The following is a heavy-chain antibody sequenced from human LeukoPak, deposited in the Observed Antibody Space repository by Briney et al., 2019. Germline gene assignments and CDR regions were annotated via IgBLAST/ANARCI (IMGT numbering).Heavy chain of an antibody. D-gene: IGHD3-9*01. V-gene: IGHV3-7*01. Sequence: GGSLRLSCAASGFTFSSYWMSWVRQAPGKGLELVANITQDGSEKYYVDSVKGRFTISRDNAKNSLYLQMNSLRAEDTAVYYCARKPAYEILTGYYSPYFDYWGQGTLVTVSS. CDR1: GFTFSSYW. CDR2: ITQDGSEK. J-gene: IGHJ4*02. CDR3: ARKPAYEILTGYYSPYFDY.